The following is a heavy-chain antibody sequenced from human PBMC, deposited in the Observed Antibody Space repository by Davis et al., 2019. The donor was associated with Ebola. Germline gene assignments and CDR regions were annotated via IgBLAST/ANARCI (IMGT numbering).Heavy chain of an antibody. V-gene: IGHV1-69*04. D-gene: IGHD6-19*01. CDR1: GGTFSSYA. J-gene: IGHJ5*02. Sequence: SVKVSCKASGGTFSSYAISWVRQAPGQGPEWMGRIIPILGIANYAQKFQGRVTITRDTSASTSYMELSSLRSEDTAVFYCARGKTVAGTRGLSWFDPWGPGTLVTVSS. CDR2: IIPILGIA. CDR3: ARGKTVAGTRGLSWFDP.